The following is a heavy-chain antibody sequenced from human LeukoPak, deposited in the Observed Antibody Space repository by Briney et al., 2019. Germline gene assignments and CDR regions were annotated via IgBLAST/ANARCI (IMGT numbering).Heavy chain of an antibody. D-gene: IGHD3-16*01. J-gene: IGHJ4*02. CDR3: AKDTHLWASGVWGLFDY. Sequence: GRSLRLSCAASGLTFSSYAMCWVRQAPGKGLEWVAAISKDGSNKYYADSVRGRFTISRDNSKNTLYLQMNSLRAEDTAIYYCAKDTHLWASGVWGLFDYWGQGTLVTVSS. CDR2: ISKDGSNK. V-gene: IGHV3-30*18. CDR1: GLTFSSYA.